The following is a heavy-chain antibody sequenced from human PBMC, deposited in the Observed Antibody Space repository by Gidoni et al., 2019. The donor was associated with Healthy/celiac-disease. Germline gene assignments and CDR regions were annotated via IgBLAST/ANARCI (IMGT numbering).Heavy chain of an antibody. Sequence: QVQLVQSGAEVKKPGSSVKVSCKASGGTFSSYAISWVRQAPGQGLEWMGGIIPIFGTANYAQKFQGRVTITADESTSTAYMELSSLRSEDTAVYYCARDRGYYYDSSGSYDAFDIWGQGTMVTVSS. CDR2: IIPIFGTA. D-gene: IGHD3-22*01. V-gene: IGHV1-69*01. J-gene: IGHJ3*02. CDR3: ARDRGYYYDSSGSYDAFDI. CDR1: GGTFSSYA.